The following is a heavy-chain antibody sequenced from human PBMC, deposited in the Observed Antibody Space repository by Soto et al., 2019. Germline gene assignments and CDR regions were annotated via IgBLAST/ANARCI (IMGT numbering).Heavy chain of an antibody. CDR3: AKDWFVRNIVGSARFVP. J-gene: IGHJ5*02. CDR1: GFPFTSYI. D-gene: IGHD1-26*01. Sequence: GGSLRLSCAASGFPFTSYIMSWVRQAPGKGLEWVSAISGSGGSTYYADSVKGRSTISRDNSKNTLYLQMNGLRAEDTAVYYCAKDWFVRNIVGSARFVPWGPGTLVNVFS. V-gene: IGHV3-23*01. CDR2: ISGSGGST.